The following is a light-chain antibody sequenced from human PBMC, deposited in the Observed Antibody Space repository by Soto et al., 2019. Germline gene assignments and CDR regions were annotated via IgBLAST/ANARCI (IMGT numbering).Light chain of an antibody. V-gene: IGLV4-69*01. CDR2: VNSDGSH. CDR3: QTWGTGIRV. Sequence: QSVLTQSPSASASLGASVKLTCTLSSGHSSYAIAWHQQQPEKGPRYFMKVNSDGSHIKGDGIPDRLSGSSSGAERYLTISSLRSEDEADYYCQTWGTGIRVFGGGTKLTVL. CDR1: SGHSSYA. J-gene: IGLJ3*02.